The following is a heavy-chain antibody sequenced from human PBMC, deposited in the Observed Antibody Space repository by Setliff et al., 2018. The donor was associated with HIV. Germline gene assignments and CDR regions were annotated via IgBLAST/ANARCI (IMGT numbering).Heavy chain of an antibody. CDR1: GYSITNGNY. CDR3: ARDRALRFSKSPSFNYFDV. Sequence: LSLTCLVFGYSITNGNYWAWIRQSPGKGLEWIGSIYSTGHTYYNPSHKSRLTMSVDTAKNRFSLKLIPVTAADTAVYYCARDRALRFSKSPSFNYFDVWGQGALVTVSS. CDR2: IYSTGHT. D-gene: IGHD3-10*01. J-gene: IGHJ4*02. V-gene: IGHV4-38-2*02.